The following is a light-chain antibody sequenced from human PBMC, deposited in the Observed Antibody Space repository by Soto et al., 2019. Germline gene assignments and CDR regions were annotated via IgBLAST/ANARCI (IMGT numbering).Light chain of an antibody. CDR2: AAS. CDR1: QGVGNKY. J-gene: IGKJ5*01. Sequence: EIALTQSPGTLSLSPGERATLSCRASQGVGNKYLAWYQQRPGQTPSLLIYAASSRANGVPDKFSGSGSGTDFTLTFSRLEPEDFAVYYCQQYTNAHGITFGQGTRLEIK. CDR3: QQYTNAHGIT. V-gene: IGKV3-20*01.